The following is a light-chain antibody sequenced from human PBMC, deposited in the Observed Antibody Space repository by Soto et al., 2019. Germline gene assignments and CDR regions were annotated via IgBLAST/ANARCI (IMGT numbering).Light chain of an antibody. J-gene: IGKJ4*01. CDR2: AAS. CDR3: QQSYSTPRA. Sequence: DIQMTQSPSSLSASVGDSVTITCRASQSSSTYLNWYQQMPGKAPNLLIYAASSLQSGVPSRFSGSGSGTDFTLTISSLQPEDFATYYCQQSYSTPRAFGGGTKVDIK. V-gene: IGKV1-39*01. CDR1: QSSSTY.